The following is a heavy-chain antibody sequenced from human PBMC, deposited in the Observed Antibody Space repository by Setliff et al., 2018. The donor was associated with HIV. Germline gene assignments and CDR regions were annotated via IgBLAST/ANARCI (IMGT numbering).Heavy chain of an antibody. CDR3: ARDLIGYCSGGSCNTGLDWYFDL. Sequence: SETLSLTCTVSGDSISTGYWTWIRQPPGKGLEWIGYIYNSASTSYNPSLKSRVTISVDTSKNQFSLKLSSVTAADTAVYYCARDLIGYCSGGSCNTGLDWYFDLWGRGTLVTVSS. J-gene: IGHJ2*01. CDR1: GDSISTGY. V-gene: IGHV4-4*09. CDR2: IYNSAST. D-gene: IGHD2-15*01.